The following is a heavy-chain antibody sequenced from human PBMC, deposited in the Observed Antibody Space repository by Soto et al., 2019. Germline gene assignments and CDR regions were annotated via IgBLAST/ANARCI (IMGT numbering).Heavy chain of an antibody. CDR1: GGSISTYY. CDR3: ARSHSFDGSIYHYYFDF. CDR2: IYASGAT. J-gene: IGHJ4*02. Sequence: SETLSLTCTVSGGSISTYYWSWIRQPPGGTLEWIGYIYASGATTYNPSLESRVTMSVDMPNDEFSLELTSLTAADTAVYYCARSHSFDGSIYHYYFDFWGQGTLVTVSS. D-gene: IGHD3-10*01. V-gene: IGHV4-59*01.